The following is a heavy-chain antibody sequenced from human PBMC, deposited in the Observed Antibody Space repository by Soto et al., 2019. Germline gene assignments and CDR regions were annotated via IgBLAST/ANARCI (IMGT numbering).Heavy chain of an antibody. J-gene: IGHJ6*03. V-gene: IGHV4-34*01. CDR3: ARGLYYYGSGFYYYMDV. CDR1: GGSFSGYY. Sequence: ASETLSLTCAVYGGSFSGYYWSWIRLPPGKRLEWIGEINHSGSTNYNPSLKSRVTISVDTSKNQFSLKLSSVTAADTAVYYCARGLYYYGSGFYYYMDVWGKGTTVTVSS. D-gene: IGHD3-10*01. CDR2: INHSGST.